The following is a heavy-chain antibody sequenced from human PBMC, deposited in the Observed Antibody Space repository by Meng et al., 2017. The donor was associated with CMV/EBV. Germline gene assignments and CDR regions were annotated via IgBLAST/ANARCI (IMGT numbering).Heavy chain of an antibody. J-gene: IGHJ4*02. D-gene: IGHD2-2*01. CDR3: ARVGRTSCYDY. Sequence: QVQPQESGPGLVKPSQPLSSTCTVSGGSISSGDYYWSWIRQPPGKGLEWIGYIYYSGSTYYNPSLKSRVTISVDTSKNQFSLKLSSVTAADTAVYYCARVGRTSCYDYWGQGTLVTVSS. CDR1: GGSISSGDYY. V-gene: IGHV4-30-4*08. CDR2: IYYSGST.